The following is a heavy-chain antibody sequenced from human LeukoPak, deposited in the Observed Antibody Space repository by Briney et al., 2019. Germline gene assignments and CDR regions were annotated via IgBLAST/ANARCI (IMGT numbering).Heavy chain of an antibody. V-gene: IGHV3-49*04. Sequence: QAGGSLRLSCTASGFTFGDYAMSWVRQAPGKGLEWVGFIRSKAYGGTTEYAASVKGRFTISRDDSKSIAYLQMNSLKTEDTAVDYCTRSFGYFDYWGQGTLVTVSS. J-gene: IGHJ4*02. D-gene: IGHD3-22*01. CDR2: IRSKAYGGTT. CDR3: TRSFGYFDY. CDR1: GFTFGDYA.